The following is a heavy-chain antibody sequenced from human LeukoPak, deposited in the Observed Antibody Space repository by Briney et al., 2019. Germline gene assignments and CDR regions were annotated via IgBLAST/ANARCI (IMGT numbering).Heavy chain of an antibody. CDR1: GYSFTSYW. CDR2: IYPGDSDT. CDR3: ARLFSDFWSGYYEAYDY. J-gene: IGHJ4*02. Sequence: GESLKISCQGSGYSFTSYWIGWVRQMPGKGLEWMGIIYPGDSDTRYSPSFQGQVTISADKSISTAYLQWSSLKASDTAMYYCARLFSDFWSGYYEAYDYWGQGTLVTVSS. D-gene: IGHD3-3*01. V-gene: IGHV5-51*01.